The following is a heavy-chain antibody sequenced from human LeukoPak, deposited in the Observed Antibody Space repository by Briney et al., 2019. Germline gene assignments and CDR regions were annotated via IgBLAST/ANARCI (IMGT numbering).Heavy chain of an antibody. Sequence: GGSLRLSCAASGFAFSSYAMNWVRQPPGMGLEWVSAIGGSGRSVMNYADSVKGRFTISRDNGKNSVYLQMNSLRDEDTAVYYCAGGVYGYNAFDYWGQGTLVSVSS. CDR2: IGGSGRSVM. V-gene: IGHV3-48*02. CDR1: GFAFSSYA. CDR3: AGGVYGYNAFDY. D-gene: IGHD5/OR15-5a*01. J-gene: IGHJ4*02.